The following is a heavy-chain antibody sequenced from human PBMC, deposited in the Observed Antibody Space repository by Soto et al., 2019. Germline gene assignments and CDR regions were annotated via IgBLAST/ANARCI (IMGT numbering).Heavy chain of an antibody. J-gene: IGHJ4*02. CDR1: GGTFSSYA. CDR2: TIPIFGTA. CDR3: AIPRPRRDYDGSDYGLAY. Sequence: QVPLVQSGAEVKKPGSSVKVSCKASGGTFSSYAISWVRQAPGQGLVWMGGTIPIFGTANYAQKFQGRVTITADGPTSTSCIELRSPGSEDRAVYYLAIPRPRRDYDGSDYGLAYGGQGTLVTVSS. D-gene: IGHD3-22*01. V-gene: IGHV1-69*01.